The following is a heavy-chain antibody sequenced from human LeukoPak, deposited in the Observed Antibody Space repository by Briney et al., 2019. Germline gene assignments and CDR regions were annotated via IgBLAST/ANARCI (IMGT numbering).Heavy chain of an antibody. CDR3: ARLRGDTLTVWFDP. CDR2: IYTSGST. J-gene: IGHJ5*02. V-gene: IGHV4-4*07. CDR1: GGSISSYY. Sequence: SETLSLTCTVSGGSISSYYWSWIRQPAGKGLEWIGRIYTSGSTNYNPSLKSRVTMSVDTSKNQFSLKLSSVTAADTAVYYCARLRGDTLTVWFDPWGQGTLVTVSS. D-gene: IGHD3-9*01.